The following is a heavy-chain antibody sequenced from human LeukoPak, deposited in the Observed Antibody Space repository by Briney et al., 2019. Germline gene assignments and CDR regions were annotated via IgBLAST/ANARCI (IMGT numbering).Heavy chain of an antibody. CDR2: INPSGGST. Sequence: ASVKVSCKASGYTFTSYYMHWVRQAPGQGLEWMGIINPSGGSTSYAQKFQGRVTMTGDTSTSTVYMELSSLRSEDTAVYYCAGTVLRFLSWFDPWGQGTLVTVSS. V-gene: IGHV1-46*03. CDR3: AGTVLRFLSWFDP. CDR1: GYTFTSYY. J-gene: IGHJ5*02. D-gene: IGHD3-3*01.